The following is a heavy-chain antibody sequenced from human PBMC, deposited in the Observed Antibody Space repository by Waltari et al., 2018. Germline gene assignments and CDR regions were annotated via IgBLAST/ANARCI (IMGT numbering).Heavy chain of an antibody. J-gene: IGHJ6*03. Sequence: QVQLQESGPGLVKPSETLSLTCTVPGGSISSYYWSWIRQPPGKGLEWIGYIYYSGSTNYNPSLKSRVTISVDTSKNQFSLKLSSVTAADTAVYYCARHSSSSSNVRHYYYMDVWGKGTTVTISS. V-gene: IGHV4-59*08. CDR3: ARHSSSSSNVRHYYYMDV. CDR1: GGSISSYY. D-gene: IGHD6-6*01. CDR2: IYYSGST.